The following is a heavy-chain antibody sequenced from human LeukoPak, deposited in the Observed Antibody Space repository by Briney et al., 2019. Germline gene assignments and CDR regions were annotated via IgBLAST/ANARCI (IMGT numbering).Heavy chain of an antibody. CDR1: GDSVLSNRAA. J-gene: IGHJ6*02. Sequence: SQSLSLICAISGDSVLSNRAAWNWIRQSPSRGLEWLGRTYYRSKWYYDYAESVKSRIAINPDTSKNQFSLQLNSVTPEDTAVYYCAYGMDVWGQGTTVTVSS. CDR2: TYYRSKWYY. CDR3: AYGMDV. V-gene: IGHV6-1*01.